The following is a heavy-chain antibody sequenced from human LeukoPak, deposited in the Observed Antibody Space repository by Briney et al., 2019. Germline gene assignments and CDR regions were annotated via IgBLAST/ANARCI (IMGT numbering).Heavy chain of an antibody. V-gene: IGHV3-7*01. CDR3: TRDRAYGARTC. J-gene: IGHJ4*03. CDR2: INGDGSLN. CDR1: GFTFSTSW. Sequence: GGSLRLSCAASGFTFSTSWMTWVRQAPGKGLEWVANINGDGSLNGHVASVKGRFTISRDNAKNSVYLQMISLRDEDTAVYYCTRDRAYGARTCWGPEAL. D-gene: IGHD4/OR15-4a*01.